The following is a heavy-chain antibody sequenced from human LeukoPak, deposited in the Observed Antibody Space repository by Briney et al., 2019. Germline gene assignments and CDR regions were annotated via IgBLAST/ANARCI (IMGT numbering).Heavy chain of an antibody. V-gene: IGHV3-30*01. CDR1: GFTFSSYA. CDR3: ARAAVAGLFDY. Sequence: GRSLRLSCAASGFTFSSYAMHWVRQAPGKGLEWVAVISYDGSNKYYADSVKGRFTISRDNSKNTLYLQMNSLRAEDTAVYHCARAAVAGLFDYWGQGTLVTVSS. CDR2: ISYDGSNK. D-gene: IGHD6-19*01. J-gene: IGHJ4*02.